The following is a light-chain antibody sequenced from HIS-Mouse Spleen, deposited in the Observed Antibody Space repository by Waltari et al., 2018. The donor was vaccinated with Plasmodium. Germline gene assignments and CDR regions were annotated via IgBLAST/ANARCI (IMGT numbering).Light chain of an antibody. J-gene: IGKJ3*01. CDR3: QQYNNWSFT. Sequence: EIVMTQSPATLSVSPGERATLSCRASQGVSSNLAWYQQKPGQAPRLLIYGASTRATGIPARFSGSGSGTEFTLTICSLQSEDFAVYYCQQYNNWSFTFGPGTKVDIK. CDR2: GAS. V-gene: IGKV3-15*01. CDR1: QGVSSN.